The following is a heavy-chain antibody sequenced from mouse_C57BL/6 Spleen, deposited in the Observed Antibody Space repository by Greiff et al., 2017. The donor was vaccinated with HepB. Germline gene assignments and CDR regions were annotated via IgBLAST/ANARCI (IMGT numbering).Heavy chain of an antibody. V-gene: IGHV1-82*01. D-gene: IGHD1-1*01. Sequence: VKLQESGPELVKPGASVKISCKASGYAFSSSWMNWVKQRPGKGLEWIGRIYPGDGDTNYNGKFKGKATLTADKSSSTAYMQLSSLTSEDSAVYFCARRGYGSSYLDYWGQGTTLTVSS. CDR1: GYAFSSSW. CDR3: ARRGYGSSYLDY. CDR2: IYPGDGDT. J-gene: IGHJ2*01.